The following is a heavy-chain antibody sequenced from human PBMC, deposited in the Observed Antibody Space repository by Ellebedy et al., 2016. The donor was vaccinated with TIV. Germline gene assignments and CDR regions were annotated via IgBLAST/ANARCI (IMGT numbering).Heavy chain of an antibody. V-gene: IGHV3-30-3*01. D-gene: IGHD2-15*01. CDR3: ARASCRGGSCYSLFRYCMDV. Sequence: GESLKISXAASGFTFRTYAIHWVRQAPGKGLEWVAVTSYDGSNKFYADSVKGRFTISRDNSKNTLSLQMNSLRAEDTAVYYCARASCRGGSCYSLFRYCMDVWGQGTTVTVSS. CDR1: GFTFRTYA. CDR2: TSYDGSNK. J-gene: IGHJ6*02.